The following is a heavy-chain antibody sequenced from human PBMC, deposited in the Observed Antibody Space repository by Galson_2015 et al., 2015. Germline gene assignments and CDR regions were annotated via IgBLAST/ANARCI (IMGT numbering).Heavy chain of an antibody. CDR3: AREGVITIFGVVTAGDLAPNWFDP. CDR2: INPSGGST. CDR1: GYTFTSYY. Sequence: SVKVSCKASGYTFTSYYMHWVRQASGQGLEWMGIINPSGGSTSYAQKFQGRVTMTRDTSTSTVYMELSSLRSEDTAVYYCAREGVITIFGVVTAGDLAPNWFDPWGQGTLVTVSS. V-gene: IGHV1-46*01. D-gene: IGHD3-3*01. J-gene: IGHJ5*02.